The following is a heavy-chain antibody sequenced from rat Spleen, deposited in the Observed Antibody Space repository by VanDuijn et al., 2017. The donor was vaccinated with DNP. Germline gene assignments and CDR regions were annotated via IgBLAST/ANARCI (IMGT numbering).Heavy chain of an antibody. J-gene: IGHJ2*01. CDR3: TPLRALDY. V-gene: IGHV5-7*01. Sequence: EVQLVESGGDLVQPGRSLKLSCAASGFTFSDYNMAWVRQAPKKGLEWVATISYDGTSTYYRDSVKGRFTISRDNAEGTLNLQMDSLRSEDSATYYCTPLRALDYWGQGVMVTVSS. CDR1: GFTFSDYN. D-gene: IGHD3-1*01. CDR2: ISYDGTST.